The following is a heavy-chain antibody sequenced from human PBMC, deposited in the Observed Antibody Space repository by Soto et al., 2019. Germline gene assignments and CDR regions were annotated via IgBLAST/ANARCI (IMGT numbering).Heavy chain of an antibody. Sequence: VQLVESGGGVVQPGRSLRLSCAASGFTFSSYGMHWVRQAPGKGLEWVAVISYDGSNKYYADSVKGRFTISRDNSKNTLYLQMNSLRAEDTAVYYCAKDRVAAAGLFDYWGQGTLVTVSS. CDR2: ISYDGSNK. J-gene: IGHJ4*02. V-gene: IGHV3-30*18. CDR1: GFTFSSYG. CDR3: AKDRVAAAGLFDY. D-gene: IGHD6-13*01.